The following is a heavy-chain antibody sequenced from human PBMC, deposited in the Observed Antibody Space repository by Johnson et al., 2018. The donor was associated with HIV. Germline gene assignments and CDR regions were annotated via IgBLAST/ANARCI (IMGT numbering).Heavy chain of an antibody. J-gene: IGHJ3*02. Sequence: MLLVESGGGLVKPGGSLRLSCAASTFTFSNYAMNWVRQAPGKGLAWVSAITGSGGSRFYADSVKGRFTISRDNSKNTLYLQMSSLRAEDTAVYYCAKERNWSAYASASPGAFDIWGQGTMVTVSS. V-gene: IGHV3-23*04. CDR2: ITGSGGSR. CDR3: AKERNWSAYASASPGAFDI. CDR1: TFTFSNYA. D-gene: IGHD6-6*01.